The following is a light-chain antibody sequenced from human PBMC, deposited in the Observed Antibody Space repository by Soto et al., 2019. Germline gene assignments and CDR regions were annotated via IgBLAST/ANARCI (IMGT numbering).Light chain of an antibody. V-gene: IGKV3-11*01. CDR3: QQRSGWPPSLT. J-gene: IGKJ4*01. CDR2: DAS. Sequence: EAVLTQSPATLSLSPGETATLSCRASQSVSSYLAWYQQKPGQAPRLLIYDASQTATGIPARFSGSGSGTDFTLTISGLEPEDFAVYYCQQRSGWPPSLTFGGGTKVEIK. CDR1: QSVSSY.